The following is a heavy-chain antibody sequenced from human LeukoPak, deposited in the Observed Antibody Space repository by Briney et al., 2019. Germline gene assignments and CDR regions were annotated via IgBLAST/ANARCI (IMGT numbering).Heavy chain of an antibody. CDR2: IYYSGST. V-gene: IGHV4-31*03. J-gene: IGHJ5*02. D-gene: IGHD6-13*01. Sequence: PSETLSLTCTVSGGSISSDGYYWSWIRQHPGKGLEWIGYIYYSGSTYYNPSLKSRVTISVDTSKNQFSLKLSSVTAADTAVYYCASRPGIAAAGTRNPAWFDPWGQGTLVTVSS. CDR1: GGSISSDGYY. CDR3: ASRPGIAAAGTRNPAWFDP.